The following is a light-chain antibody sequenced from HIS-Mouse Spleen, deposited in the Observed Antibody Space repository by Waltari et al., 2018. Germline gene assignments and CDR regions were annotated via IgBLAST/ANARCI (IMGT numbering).Light chain of an antibody. V-gene: IGKV2-28*01. CDR3: MQALQTPFT. CDR2: LGY. J-gene: IGKJ3*01. CDR1: QSLLHSNGYNY. Sequence: DIVMTQSPLSLPVTPGEPASISCRSSQSLLHSNGYNYLDWYLQKPGQSPQLLIYLGYNRASGVPDRFSGRGSGTDFTLKISRVEAEDVGVYYCMQALQTPFTFGPGTKVDIK.